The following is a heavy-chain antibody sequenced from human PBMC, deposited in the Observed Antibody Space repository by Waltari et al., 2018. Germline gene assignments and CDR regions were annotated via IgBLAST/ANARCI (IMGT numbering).Heavy chain of an antibody. CDR1: GGSISSNY. J-gene: IGHJ4*02. CDR2: IYGSGGRT. CDR3: ARDQGAAAN. D-gene: IGHD3-16*01. V-gene: IGHV4-4*07. Sequence: QVQLQESGPGLVKPSETLSLTCAVSGGSISSNYWSWIRQPPGKGLEWIGRIYGSGGRTDYNPSLKSRVTIATDTSTNQFSLKLSSVTAADTSVYYCARDQGAAANWGQGVLVTVSS.